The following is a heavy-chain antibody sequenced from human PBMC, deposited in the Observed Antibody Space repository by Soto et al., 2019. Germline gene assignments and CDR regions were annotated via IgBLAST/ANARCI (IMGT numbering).Heavy chain of an antibody. J-gene: IGHJ6*03. V-gene: IGHV1-3*01. CDR2: TNAGNGNT. CDR3: ARGYCFSSRCSTSYMDV. CDR1: GYTFTSHV. Sequence: ASVKVSCKASGYTFTSHVMHWVRQAPGQRLEWMGWTNAGNGNTKYSQKFQGRVAIIGDTSASTAYMELSSLRSEDTGVYYCARGYCFSSRCSTSYMDVWGTGTTVTVSS. D-gene: IGHD2-15*01.